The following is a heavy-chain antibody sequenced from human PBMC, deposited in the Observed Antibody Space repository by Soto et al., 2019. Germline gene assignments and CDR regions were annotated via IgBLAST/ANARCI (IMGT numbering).Heavy chain of an antibody. CDR3: ARAQGQDTGWHSFDS. CDR1: GYTLTSYG. CDR2: ISTYTGDT. J-gene: IGHJ5*01. V-gene: IGHV1-18*04. D-gene: IGHD6-19*01. Sequence: QVQLVQSGAEVKRPGASVMLACKASGYTLTSYGISWVRQAPGQGLEWMGWISTYTGDTNYARKTQGRVTLTTDTSTNPAYMELRSLRSDDTAVYYCARAQGQDTGWHSFDSWGQGTLVIVSS.